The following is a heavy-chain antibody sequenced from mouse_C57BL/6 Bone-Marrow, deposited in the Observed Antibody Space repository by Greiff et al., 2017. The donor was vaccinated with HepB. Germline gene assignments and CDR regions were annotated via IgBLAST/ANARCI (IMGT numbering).Heavy chain of an antibody. V-gene: IGHV5-4*01. Sequence: EVKLVESGGGLVKPGGSLKLSCAASGFTFSSYAMSWVRQTPEKRLEWVATISDGGSYTYYPDNVKGRFTISRDNAKNNLYLQMSHLKSEDTAMYYCARELRRDYAMDYWGQGTSVTVSS. CDR3: ARELRRDYAMDY. D-gene: IGHD2-4*01. J-gene: IGHJ4*01. CDR2: ISDGGSYT. CDR1: GFTFSSYA.